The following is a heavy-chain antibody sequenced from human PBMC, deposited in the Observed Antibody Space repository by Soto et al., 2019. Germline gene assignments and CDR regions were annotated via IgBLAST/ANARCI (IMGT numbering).Heavy chain of an antibody. J-gene: IGHJ5*02. D-gene: IGHD1-26*01. CDR2: ISGSGGST. V-gene: IGHV3-23*01. Sequence: EVQLLESGRGLVQPGGSLRLSCAASGFTFSSYAMSWVRQAPGKGLEWVSAISGSGGSTYYADSVKGRFTISRDNSKNTLYLQMNSLRAEDTAVYYCAKDSVGATLVYWFDPWGQGTLVTVSS. CDR3: AKDSVGATLVYWFDP. CDR1: GFTFSSYA.